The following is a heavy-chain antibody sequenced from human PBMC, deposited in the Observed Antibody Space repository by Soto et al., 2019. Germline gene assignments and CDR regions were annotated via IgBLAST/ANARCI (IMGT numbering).Heavy chain of an antibody. V-gene: IGHV5-51*01. CDR1: GYSFTNYW. Sequence: GESLKISCQGSGYSFTNYWIAWVRQMPGKGLEWMGIIDPSDSETKYSPSFQGLVTISADKSVSTAYLQWRSLKSSDTAIYYCARLYGSGWFYFSFWGQGTLVTVSS. D-gene: IGHD6-19*01. J-gene: IGHJ4*02. CDR2: IDPSDSET. CDR3: ARLYGSGWFYFSF.